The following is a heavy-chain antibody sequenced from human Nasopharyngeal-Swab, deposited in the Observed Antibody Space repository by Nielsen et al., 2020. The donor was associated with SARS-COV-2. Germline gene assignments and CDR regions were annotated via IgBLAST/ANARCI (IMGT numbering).Heavy chain of an antibody. D-gene: IGHD5-24*01. CDR3: ARVRRDGYNLHFDY. CDR2: INDSGST. Sequence: WIRQPPGKGLEWIGEINDSGSTNYNPSLKSRVTISVGTSKNQFSLKLRSVTAADTAVYYCARVRRDGYNLHFDYWGQGTLVTVSS. V-gene: IGHV4-34*01. J-gene: IGHJ4*02.